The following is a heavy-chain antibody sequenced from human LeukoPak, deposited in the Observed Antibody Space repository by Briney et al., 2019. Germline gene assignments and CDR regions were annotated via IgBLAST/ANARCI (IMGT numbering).Heavy chain of an antibody. D-gene: IGHD1-26*01. J-gene: IGHJ4*02. V-gene: IGHV4-61*08. CDR3: ASGSYYFDY. CDR2: IYYSGTT. Sequence: PSETLSLTCAVSGGSIRSGDYSWSWIRQPPGKGLEWIGYIYYSGTTNYNPSLKSRVTISVDTSKNQFSLKLSSVTAADTAIYYCASGSYYFDYWGQGTLVTVSS. CDR1: GGSIRSGDYS.